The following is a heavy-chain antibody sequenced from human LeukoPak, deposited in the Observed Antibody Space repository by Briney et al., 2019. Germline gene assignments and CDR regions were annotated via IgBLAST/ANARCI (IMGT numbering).Heavy chain of an antibody. CDR3: ARSTPGNGDWFDP. J-gene: IGHJ5*02. V-gene: IGHV4-38-2*02. CDR1: GYSISSGYY. CDR2: IYHSGST. Sequence: SETLSLTCTVSGYSISSGYYWGWIRQPPGKGLEWIGSIYHSGSTYYNPSLKSRVTISVDTSKNQFSLKLSSVTAADTAVYYCARSTPGNGDWFDPWGQGTLVTVSS. D-gene: IGHD2-8*01.